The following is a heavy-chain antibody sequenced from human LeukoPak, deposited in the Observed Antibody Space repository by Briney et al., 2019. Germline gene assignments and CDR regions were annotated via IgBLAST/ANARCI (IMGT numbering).Heavy chain of an antibody. Sequence: ASVNVSCKASGYTFTGYYMHWVRQAPGQGLEWMGWINPNSGGTNYAQKFQGRVTMTRDTSISTAYMELSRLRSDDTAVYYCARIVATIEWDDYWGQGTLVTVSS. V-gene: IGHV1-2*02. J-gene: IGHJ4*02. CDR1: GYTFTGYY. CDR2: INPNSGGT. D-gene: IGHD5-12*01. CDR3: ARIVATIEWDDY.